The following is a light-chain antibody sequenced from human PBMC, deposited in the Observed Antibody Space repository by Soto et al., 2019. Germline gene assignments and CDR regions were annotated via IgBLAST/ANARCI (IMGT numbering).Light chain of an antibody. V-gene: IGLV2-8*01. J-gene: IGLJ2*01. CDR1: SSDVGAYNH. CDR2: DVT. CDR3: SSYTGSDNLV. Sequence: QSALTQPPSASGSPGQSVTISCTGTSSDVGAYNHVSWYQQHPGKAPKLMIYDVTTRPSGVPERFSGSKSGNTASLTVSGLQAEDEADYFCSSYTGSDNLVFGGGTKLTVL.